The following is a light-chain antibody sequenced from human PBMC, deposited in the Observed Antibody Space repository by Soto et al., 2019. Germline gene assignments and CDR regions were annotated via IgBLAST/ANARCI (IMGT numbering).Light chain of an antibody. V-gene: IGLV1-44*01. CDR1: SSNIGSNS. J-gene: IGLJ2*01. Sequence: QSVLTQPPSASGTPGQRVTISCSGSSSNIGSNSVNWYQQLPGTAPKLLIYTNNQRPSGVPDRFSGSKSGTSASLAISGLQSDDEADYYCAARDDSLEGVVFGGGTKLTVL. CDR2: TNN. CDR3: AARDDSLEGVV.